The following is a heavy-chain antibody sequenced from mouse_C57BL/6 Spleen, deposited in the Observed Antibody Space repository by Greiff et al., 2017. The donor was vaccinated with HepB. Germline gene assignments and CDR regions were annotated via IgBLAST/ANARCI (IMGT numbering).Heavy chain of an antibody. V-gene: IGHV3-6*01. Sequence: EVQLQQSGPGLVKPSQSLSLTCSVTGYSITSGYYWNWIRQFPGNKLEWMGYISYDGSNNYNPSLKNRISITRDTSKNQFFLKLNSVTTEDTATYYCARDEGWLLLFFDYWGQGTTLTVSS. D-gene: IGHD2-3*01. J-gene: IGHJ2*01. CDR2: ISYDGSN. CDR3: ARDEGWLLLFFDY. CDR1: GYSITSGYY.